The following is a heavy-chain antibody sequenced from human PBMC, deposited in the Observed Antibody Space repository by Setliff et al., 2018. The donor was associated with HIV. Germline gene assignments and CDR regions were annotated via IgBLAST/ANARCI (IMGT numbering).Heavy chain of an antibody. CDR2: LYPSGGT. D-gene: IGHD2-8*01. J-gene: IGHJ3*02. V-gene: IGHV4-4*07. CDR3: ARVFPPIRGAPFGVPPGVFDI. CDR1: GGSMSPYY. Sequence: PSETLSLTCSVSGGSMSPYYWSWFRQPAGKGLEWFGGLYPSGGTIYNPSLRSRVTLSVDTSTNQFSLKLSSVTAADTAVYYCARVFPPIRGAPFGVPPGVFDIWGQGSMVTVSS.